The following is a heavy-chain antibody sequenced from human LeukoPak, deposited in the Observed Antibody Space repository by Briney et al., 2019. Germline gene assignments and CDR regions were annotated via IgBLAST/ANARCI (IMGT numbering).Heavy chain of an antibody. J-gene: IGHJ4*02. CDR3: ARAGGSTWYVSLYY. V-gene: IGHV1-69*04. CDR2: IIPIIGTP. CDR1: GGTFSSNV. D-gene: IGHD6-13*01. Sequence: ASVKVSCKASGGTFSSNVISWVRQAPGQGLEWMGRIIPIIGTPDYAQKFQGRVTITADKSTNTTYMELASLKSEDTAVYYCARAGGSTWYVSLYYWGQGTLVTVSS.